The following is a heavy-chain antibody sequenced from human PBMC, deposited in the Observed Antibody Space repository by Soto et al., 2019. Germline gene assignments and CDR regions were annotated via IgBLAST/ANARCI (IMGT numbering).Heavy chain of an antibody. CDR2: INTNTGVT. Sequence: QVQLVQSGAEVKKPGASVTVSCKASGYTFTAYYLHWVRQAPGQGLEWMGWINTNTGVTNYAQKVPGWVTMTRDTYISAVYMGLRRLRSDDTAVYYWARDRDASMASYYYYGMDVWGQGTTVTVSS. CDR3: ARDRDASMASYYYYGMDV. CDR1: GYTFTAYY. D-gene: IGHD5-18*01. V-gene: IGHV1-2*04. J-gene: IGHJ6*02.